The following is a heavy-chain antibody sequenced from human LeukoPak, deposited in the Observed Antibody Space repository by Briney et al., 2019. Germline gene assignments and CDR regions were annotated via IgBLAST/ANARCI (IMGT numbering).Heavy chain of an antibody. CDR3: ARNVYDISSENYFDY. CDR1: GGSISSYY. V-gene: IGHV4-59*01. CDR2: IYCSGST. J-gene: IGHJ4*02. D-gene: IGHD6-6*01. Sequence: NPSQTLSLTCTVSGGSISSYYWSWIRQPPGKGLEWIGYIYCSGSTNYNPSLKSRVTISVDTSKNQFSLKLSSVTAADTAVYYCARNVYDISSENYFDYWGQGTLVTVSS.